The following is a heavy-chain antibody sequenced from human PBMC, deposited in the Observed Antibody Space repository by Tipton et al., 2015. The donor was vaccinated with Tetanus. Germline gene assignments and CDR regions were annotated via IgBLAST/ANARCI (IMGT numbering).Heavy chain of an antibody. CDR2: ISDTASTI. V-gene: IGHV3-11*04. J-gene: IGHJ5*02. CDR3: VNFATS. CDR1: GLSFSDYF. Sequence: SLRLSCAASGLSFSDYFMGWVRQAPGEGLEWISYISDTASTIHYADSVRGRFTISRDNAKNSLFLQMNSLRDEDTAVYYCVNFATSWGQGTLVTVSS.